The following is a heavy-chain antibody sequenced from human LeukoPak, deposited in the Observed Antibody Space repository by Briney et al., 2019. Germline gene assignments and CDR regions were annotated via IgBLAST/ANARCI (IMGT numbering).Heavy chain of an antibody. V-gene: IGHV3-48*01. CDR1: GFTFRSYS. D-gene: IGHD6-13*01. J-gene: IGHJ4*02. CDR3: ARNPRSSWYGGGYYFDY. CDR2: ISSSSSTI. Sequence: PGGSLRLSCAASGFTFRSYSMNWVRQAPGKGLEWVSYISSSSSTIYYADSVKGRFTISRDNAKNSLYLQMSSLRAEDTAVYYCARNPRSSWYGGGYYFDYWGQGTLVTVSS.